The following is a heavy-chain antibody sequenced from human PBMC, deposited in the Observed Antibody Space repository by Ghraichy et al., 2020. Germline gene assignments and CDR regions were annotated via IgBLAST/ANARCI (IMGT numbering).Heavy chain of an antibody. D-gene: IGHD6-6*01. Sequence: GESLNISCAASGFTFSSYAMSWVRQAPGKGLEWVSAISGSGGSTYYADSVKGRFTISRDNSKNTLYLQMNSLRAEDTAVYYCAKAYSSSSPLKYFDYWGQGTLVTVSS. J-gene: IGHJ4*02. CDR3: AKAYSSSSPLKYFDY. CDR1: GFTFSSYA. V-gene: IGHV3-23*01. CDR2: ISGSGGST.